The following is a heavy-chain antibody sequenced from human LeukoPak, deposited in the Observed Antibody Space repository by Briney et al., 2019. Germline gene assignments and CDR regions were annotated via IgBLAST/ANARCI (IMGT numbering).Heavy chain of an antibody. V-gene: IGHV3-48*03. CDR1: RFTFSNYE. J-gene: IGHJ4*02. CDR2: ISSSGNTI. D-gene: IGHD4-11*01. CDR3: ARVRTSVTNHFDY. Sequence: PGGSLRLSCAASRFTFSNYEMHWVRQAPGKGLEWLSYISSSGNTIYYADSVKGRFTISRDNSKNSLYLQMSSLRAEDTAVYYCARVRTSVTNHFDYWGQGTQVTVSS.